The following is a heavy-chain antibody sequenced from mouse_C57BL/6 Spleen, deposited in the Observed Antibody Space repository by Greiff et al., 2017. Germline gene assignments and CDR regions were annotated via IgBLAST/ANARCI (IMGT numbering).Heavy chain of an antibody. CDR1: GYTFTSYW. CDR3: AREENSAWFAY. V-gene: IGHV1-55*01. CDR2: IYPGSGST. J-gene: IGHJ3*01. Sequence: QVQLQQPGAELVKPGASVKMSCKASGYTFTSYWITWVKQRPGHGLAWIGDIYPGSGSTNYNEKFKSTATLTVDTSSSTAYMQLSSLTSEDSAVYDCAREENSAWFAYWGQGTLVTVSA. D-gene: IGHD3-1*01.